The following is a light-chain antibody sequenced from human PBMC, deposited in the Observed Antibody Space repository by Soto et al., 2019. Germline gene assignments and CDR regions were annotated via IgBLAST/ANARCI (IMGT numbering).Light chain of an antibody. CDR1: SSDVGGYNY. J-gene: IGLJ2*01. CDR2: DVS. Sequence: QSALTQPASVSGSPGQSITISCTGTSSDVGGYNYVSWYQQHPGKAPKLIIYDVSNRPSGVSNRFSGSKSGNTASLTISGLQAEDEADYYGSSYTSSSTLDVVFGGGTQLTVL. V-gene: IGLV2-14*01. CDR3: SSYTSSSTLDVV.